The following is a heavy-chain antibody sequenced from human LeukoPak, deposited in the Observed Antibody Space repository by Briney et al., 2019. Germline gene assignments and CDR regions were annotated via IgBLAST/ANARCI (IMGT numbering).Heavy chain of an antibody. CDR2: IFYTGST. V-gene: IGHV4-39*01. Sequence: TSETLSLTCSVSGGSITSSTFYWGWIRQPPGKGLEWIGSIFYTGSTYQNPSLKSRVTISVDTSKIQFSLRLSAVTAADTAVYYCARHGVDYGSRSGAFDIWGQGTVVTVSS. CDR1: GGSITSSTFY. D-gene: IGHD4/OR15-4a*01. CDR3: ARHGVDYGSRSGAFDI. J-gene: IGHJ3*02.